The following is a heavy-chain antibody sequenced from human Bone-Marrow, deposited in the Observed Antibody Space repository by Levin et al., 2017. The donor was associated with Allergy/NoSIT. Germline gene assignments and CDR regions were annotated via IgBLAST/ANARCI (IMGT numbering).Heavy chain of an antibody. V-gene: IGHV3-33*01. CDR1: GFDFSTYG. Sequence: PAGGSLRLSCAASGFDFSTYGMQWVRQAPGKGLEWVAVIWYDGSFKYYADFVKGRFIISRDNAKNTVYLELNSLRAEDTALYFCARGPDSQLLQDNWFDPWGQGTQVTVSS. CDR2: IWYDGSFK. CDR3: ARGPDSQLLQDNWFDP. D-gene: IGHD2-15*01. J-gene: IGHJ5*02.